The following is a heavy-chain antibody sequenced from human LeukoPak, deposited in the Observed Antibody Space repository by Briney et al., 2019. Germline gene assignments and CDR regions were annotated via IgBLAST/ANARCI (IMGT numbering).Heavy chain of an antibody. Sequence: WGSLRLSCAASGFTFSSYCMRWVRQAPGKGLVWVSRINSDGSSTSYADSVKGRFTISRDNAKNTLYLQMNSLRAEDTAVYYCASGMVRGDGMDVWGQGTTVTVSS. D-gene: IGHD3-10*01. CDR3: ASGMVRGDGMDV. CDR1: GFTFSSYC. CDR2: INSDGSST. J-gene: IGHJ6*02. V-gene: IGHV3-74*01.